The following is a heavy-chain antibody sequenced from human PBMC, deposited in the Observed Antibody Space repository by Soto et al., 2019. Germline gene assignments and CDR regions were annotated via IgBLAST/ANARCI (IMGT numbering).Heavy chain of an antibody. CDR2: IYATGTT. J-gene: IGHJ5*02. Sequence: ETLSLTCTVPGASISGFYWSWIRKSAGKGLEWIGRIYATGTTDYNPSLKSRVMMSVDTSKKQFSLKLRSVTAADTAVYYCVRDGTKTLRDWFDPWGQGISVTVSS. CDR1: GASISGFY. D-gene: IGHD1-1*01. V-gene: IGHV4-4*07. CDR3: VRDGTKTLRDWFDP.